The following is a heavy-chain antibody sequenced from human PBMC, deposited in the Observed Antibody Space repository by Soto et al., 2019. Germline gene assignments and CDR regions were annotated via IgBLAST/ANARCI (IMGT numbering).Heavy chain of an antibody. V-gene: IGHV3-23*01. Sequence: PGGSLRLSCAASGFTFSSYAMSWVRQAPGKGLEWVSAISGSGGSTYYADSVKGRFTISRDNSKNTLYLQMNSLRAEDTAVYYCAKQVLRYFVVPPVGYWGQGTVVTISS. D-gene: IGHD3-9*01. CDR1: GFTFSSYA. CDR2: ISGSGGST. J-gene: IGHJ4*02. CDR3: AKQVLRYFVVPPVGY.